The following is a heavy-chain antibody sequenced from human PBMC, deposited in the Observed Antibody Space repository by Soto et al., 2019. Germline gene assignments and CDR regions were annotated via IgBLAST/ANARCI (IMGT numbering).Heavy chain of an antibody. CDR2: IYYSGSS. CDR1: GGSISSGDYY. J-gene: IGHJ6*02. CDR3: AREIVATIGGMDV. V-gene: IGHV4-30-4*01. D-gene: IGHD5-12*01. Sequence: SETLSLTCTVSGGSISSGDYYWSWIRQPPGKGLEYIGYIYYSGSSHYNPSLKSRVTISLDTSRNQFSLKLSSVTAADTAVYYCAREIVATIGGMDVWGQGTTVTVSS.